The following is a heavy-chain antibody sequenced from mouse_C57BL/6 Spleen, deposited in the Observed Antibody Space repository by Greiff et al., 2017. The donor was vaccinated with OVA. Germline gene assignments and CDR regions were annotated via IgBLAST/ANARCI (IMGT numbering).Heavy chain of an antibody. J-gene: IGHJ3*01. CDR2: IDPETGGT. CDR1: GYTFTDYE. CDR3: TGGGNPAWFAY. V-gene: IGHV1-15*01. Sequence: VQLQESGAELVRPGASVTLSCKASGYTFTDYEMHWVKQTPVHGLEWIGAIDPETGGTAYNQKFKGKAILTADKSSSTAYMELRSLTSEDSAVYYCTGGGNPAWFAYWGQGTLVTVSA. D-gene: IGHD1-1*02.